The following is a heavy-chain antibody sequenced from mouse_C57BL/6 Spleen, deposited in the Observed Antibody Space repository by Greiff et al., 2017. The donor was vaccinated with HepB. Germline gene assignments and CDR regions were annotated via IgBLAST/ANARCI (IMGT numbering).Heavy chain of an antibody. CDR1: GYTFTDYE. J-gene: IGHJ2*01. CDR3: TRGGYNYGSSWGNY. D-gene: IGHD1-1*01. Sequence: VQLQQSGAELVRPGASVTLSCKASGYTFTDYEMHWVKQTPVHGLEWIGAIDPETGGTAYNQKFKGKAILTADKSSSTAYMELRSLTSEDSAVYYCTRGGYNYGSSWGNYWGQGTTLTVSS. V-gene: IGHV1-15*01. CDR2: IDPETGGT.